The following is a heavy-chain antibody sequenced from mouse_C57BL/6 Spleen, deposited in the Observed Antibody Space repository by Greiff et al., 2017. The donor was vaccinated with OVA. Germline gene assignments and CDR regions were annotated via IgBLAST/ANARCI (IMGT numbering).Heavy chain of an antibody. Sequence: QVQLQQPGAELVKPGASVKLSCKASGYTFTSYWMQWVKQRPGQGLEWIGEIDPSDSYTTYNQKFKGKATLTVDTSSSTAYMQLSSLTSEDSAVYYCARSLLITTAMYYFDYWGQGTTLTVSS. V-gene: IGHV1-50*01. D-gene: IGHD1-1*01. J-gene: IGHJ2*01. CDR3: ARSLLITTAMYYFDY. CDR1: GYTFTSYW. CDR2: IDPSDSYT.